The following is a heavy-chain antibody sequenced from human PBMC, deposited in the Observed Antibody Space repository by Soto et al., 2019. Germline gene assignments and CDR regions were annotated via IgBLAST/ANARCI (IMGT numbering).Heavy chain of an antibody. CDR1: GFTFSSYG. V-gene: IGHV3-33*01. CDR3: ARETREGGCSDY. J-gene: IGHJ4*02. CDR2: IWYDGSNK. D-gene: IGHD2-15*01. Sequence: QVQLVESGGGVVQPGRSLRLSCAASGFTFSSYGMHWVRQAPGKGLEWVAVIWYDGSNKYYADSVKGRFTISRDNSKNTLYLQMNSLRAEDTAVYYCARETREGGCSDYWGQGTLVTVSS.